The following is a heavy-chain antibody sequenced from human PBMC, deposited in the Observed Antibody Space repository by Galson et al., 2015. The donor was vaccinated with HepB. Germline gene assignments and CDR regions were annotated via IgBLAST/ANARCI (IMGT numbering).Heavy chain of an antibody. D-gene: IGHD6-13*01. J-gene: IGHJ5*02. CDR3: AKWVAAGTEGSP. CDR1: GFTFSSYA. V-gene: IGHV3-23*01. Sequence: SLRLSCAAFGFTFSSYAMSWVRQAPGKGLEWVSAISGSGGSTYYADSVKGRFTISRDNSKNTLYLQMNSLRAEDTAVYYCAKWVAAGTEGSPWGQGTLVTVSS. CDR2: ISGSGGST.